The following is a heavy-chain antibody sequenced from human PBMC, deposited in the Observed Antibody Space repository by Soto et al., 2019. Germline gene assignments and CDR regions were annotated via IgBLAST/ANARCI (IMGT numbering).Heavy chain of an antibody. J-gene: IGHJ4*02. Sequence: QVQLVQSGADVKKPGASVKVSCQASGYIFTDYYIHWVRQAPGQGLEWMGWINPNSGDTNSDQNFQGRVIMTRDTSITAAYMDLTSLRSDDTAVYYCARGDHVTVKEVLPPDYWGQGTLVTVSS. CDR3: ARGDHVTVKEVLPPDY. CDR2: INPNSGDT. V-gene: IGHV1-2*02. D-gene: IGHD1-20*01. CDR1: GYIFTDYY.